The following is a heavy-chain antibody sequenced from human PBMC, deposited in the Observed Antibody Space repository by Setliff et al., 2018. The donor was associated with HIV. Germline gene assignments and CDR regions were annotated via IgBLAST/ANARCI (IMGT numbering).Heavy chain of an antibody. V-gene: IGHV4-59*04. CDR3: TADRASVWYGH. CDR1: GDSSGINY. J-gene: IGHJ5*02. D-gene: IGHD6-19*01. CDR2: VSYAGTT. Sequence: SETLSLTCTVSGDSSGINYWAWIRQPPGKGLEWIGSVSYAGTTYYNPSLEGRVSMSFDSSKNQFSLRLRSMDDADAATYYCTADRASVWYGHWGQGTPVTVSS.